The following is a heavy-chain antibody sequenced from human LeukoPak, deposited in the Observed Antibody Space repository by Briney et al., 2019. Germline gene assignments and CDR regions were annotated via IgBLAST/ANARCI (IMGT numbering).Heavy chain of an antibody. CDR1: GYTFTGYY. V-gene: IGHV1-2*02. Sequence: VASVKVSCKASGYTFTGYYMHWVRQAPGQGLEWMGWINPNSGGTNYAQKFQGRVTMTRDTSISTAYMELSRLRSDDTAVYYCARNAFPWGGRLGYYYMDVWGKGTTVTVSS. CDR3: ARNAFPWGGRLGYYYMDV. D-gene: IGHD3-10*01. CDR2: INPNSGGT. J-gene: IGHJ6*03.